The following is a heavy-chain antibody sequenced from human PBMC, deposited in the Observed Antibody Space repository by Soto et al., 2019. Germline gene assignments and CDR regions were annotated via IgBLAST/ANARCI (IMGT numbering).Heavy chain of an antibody. CDR3: ARRVAAAGTSGLAY. V-gene: IGHV3-11*01. CDR2: ISSGSTI. D-gene: IGHD6-13*01. J-gene: IGHJ4*02. Sequence: QVQLVESGGGLVKPGGSLRLSCAASGFTFSDYYMSWIRQAPGKGLEWVSYISSGSTIYYADSVKGRFTISRDNAKNSLYLQMNSLRAEDTAVYYCARRVAAAGTSGLAYWGQGTLVTVSS. CDR1: GFTFSDYY.